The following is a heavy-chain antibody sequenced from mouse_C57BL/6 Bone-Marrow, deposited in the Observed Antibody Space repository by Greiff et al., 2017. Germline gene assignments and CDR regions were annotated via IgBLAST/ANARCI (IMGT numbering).Heavy chain of an antibody. Sequence: EVKLVESGGGLVKPGGSLKLSCAASGFTFSSYAMSWVRQTPEKRLGWVATISDGGSYTYYPDNVKGRFTISRDNAKNNLYLQMSHLKSEDTAMYYCARKNYDYASYYFDYWGQGTTLTVSS. J-gene: IGHJ2*01. CDR3: ARKNYDYASYYFDY. CDR1: GFTFSSYA. CDR2: ISDGGSYT. V-gene: IGHV5-4*03. D-gene: IGHD2-4*01.